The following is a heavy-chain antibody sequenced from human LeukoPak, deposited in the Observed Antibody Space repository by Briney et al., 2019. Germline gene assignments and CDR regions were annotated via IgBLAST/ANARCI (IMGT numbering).Heavy chain of an antibody. Sequence: ASVKVSSKASGSPFTSYGITGVRRAPGKGVEWMGWISAYNGNTNYAQKLQGRVTMTTDTSTSTAYMELRSLRSDDTAVYYCAREEVRYFDYWGQGTLVTVSS. CDR2: ISAYNGNT. D-gene: IGHD3-10*01. CDR1: GSPFTSYG. V-gene: IGHV1-18*01. J-gene: IGHJ4*02. CDR3: AREEVRYFDY.